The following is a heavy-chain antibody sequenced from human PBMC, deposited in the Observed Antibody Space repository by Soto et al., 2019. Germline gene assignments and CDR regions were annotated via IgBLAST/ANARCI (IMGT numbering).Heavy chain of an antibody. D-gene: IGHD1-26*01. J-gene: IGHJ5*02. CDR1: GYTFNSYT. V-gene: IGHV1-18*01. Sequence: ASVKVSCKTSGYTFNSYTIAWVRQAPGQGLEWLGWVSPDDGNTEYEQKFQGRVTMTADTLTNNAYLELRSLKSDDTAIYYCARVEAPLREVLPWGPGTPVTVSS. CDR2: VSPDDGNT. CDR3: ARVEAPLREVLP.